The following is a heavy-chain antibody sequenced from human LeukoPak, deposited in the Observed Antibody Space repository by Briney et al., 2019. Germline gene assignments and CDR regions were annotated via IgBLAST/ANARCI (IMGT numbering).Heavy chain of an antibody. V-gene: IGHV4-38-2*02. Sequence: SETLSLTCAVSAYSISSSYYWGWIRQAPGKGLEWIGNIHHTGPTYYNPSLKSRVTISLDASKNQFSLRLPSVTAADTAVYYCARDLSGGTFDYWGQGTLVTVSS. CDR1: AYSISSSYY. CDR3: ARDLSGGTFDY. CDR2: IHHTGPT. D-gene: IGHD1-1*01. J-gene: IGHJ4*02.